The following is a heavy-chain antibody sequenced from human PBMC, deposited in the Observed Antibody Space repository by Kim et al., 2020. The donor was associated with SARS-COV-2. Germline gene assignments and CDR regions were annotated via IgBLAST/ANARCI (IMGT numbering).Heavy chain of an antibody. J-gene: IGHJ4*02. CDR1: GGSISSSNW. CDR2: IYHSGST. Sequence: SETLSLTCAVSGGSISSSNWWSWVRQPPGKGLEWIGEIYHSGSTNYNPSLKSRVTISVDKSKNQFSLKLSSVTAADTAVYYRARIYYYYGSGSYYVLFDYWGQGTLVTVSS. CDR3: ARIYYYYGSGSYYVLFDY. V-gene: IGHV4-4*02. D-gene: IGHD3-10*01.